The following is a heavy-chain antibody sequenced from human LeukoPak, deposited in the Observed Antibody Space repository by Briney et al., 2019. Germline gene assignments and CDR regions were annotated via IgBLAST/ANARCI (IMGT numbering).Heavy chain of an antibody. Sequence: SEALSLTCSVSGGSISSSSSYWGWIRQPPGKGLEWIGSIYYSGSSFDNPALKSRVTISVDTSKNQFSLKLSSVTAADTAVYYCARHRSGWLQSSFDYWGQGTLVTVSS. CDR2: IYYSGSS. CDR1: GGSISSSSSY. CDR3: ARHRSGWLQSSFDY. D-gene: IGHD5-24*01. J-gene: IGHJ4*02. V-gene: IGHV4-39*01.